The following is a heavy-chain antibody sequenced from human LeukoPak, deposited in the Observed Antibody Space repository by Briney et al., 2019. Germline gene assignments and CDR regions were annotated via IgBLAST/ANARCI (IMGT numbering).Heavy chain of an antibody. V-gene: IGHV4-59*08. Sequence: SETLSLTCTVSGGSISSYYWSWIRQPPGKGLEWIGYIYYSGSANYNPSLKSRVTISVDTSKNQFSLKLSSVTAADTAVYYCAGYYDFWSGYPRPNYYHYGMDVWGQGTTVTVSS. CDR1: GGSISSYY. CDR3: AGYYDFWSGYPRPNYYHYGMDV. J-gene: IGHJ6*02. D-gene: IGHD3-3*01. CDR2: IYYSGSA.